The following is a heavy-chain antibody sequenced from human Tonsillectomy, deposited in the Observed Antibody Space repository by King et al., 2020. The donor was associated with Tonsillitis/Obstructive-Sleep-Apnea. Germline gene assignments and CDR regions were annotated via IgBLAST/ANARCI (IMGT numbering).Heavy chain of an antibody. J-gene: IGHJ6*02. CDR3: AKRPSLGDYSNYGMDV. V-gene: IGHV3-23*04. CDR1: GFTFSSYA. CDR2: ISGSGGST. D-gene: IGHD4-11*01. Sequence: VQLVESGGGLVQPGGSLRLSCAASGFTFSSYAMSWVRQAPGKGLEWVSAISGSGGSTYYADSVKGRFTISRDNSKNTLYLQMNSLRAEDTAVYYCAKRPSLGDYSNYGMDVWGQGTTVTVSS.